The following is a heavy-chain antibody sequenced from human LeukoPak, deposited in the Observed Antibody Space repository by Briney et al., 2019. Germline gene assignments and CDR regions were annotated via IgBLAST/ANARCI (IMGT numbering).Heavy chain of an antibody. D-gene: IGHD3-10*01. CDR1: GFTFYDYA. V-gene: IGHV3-9*01. CDR2: ISWNSGKI. J-gene: IGHJ4*02. CDR3: AKDISGSGNYYFDF. Sequence: PGGALRPSCTGSGFTFYDYAMHWVRQAPGKGLEWVSAISWNSGKIGYADSVKGRFTISRDNAQNSLHLQTNSLRAEDTALYYCAKDISGSGNYYFDFWGQGTLVTVSS.